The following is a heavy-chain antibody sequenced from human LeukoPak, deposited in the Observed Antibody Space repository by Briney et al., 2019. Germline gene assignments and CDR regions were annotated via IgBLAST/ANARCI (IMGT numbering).Heavy chain of an antibody. J-gene: IGHJ4*02. Sequence: VGSLRLSCAASGFTFSSYAMSWVRQAPGKGLEWVSAISGSGGSTYYADSVKGRFTISRDNSKNTLYLQMNSLRAEDTAVYYCAKVLQAQSNGLLNILWWLHWGQGTLVTVSS. CDR3: AKVLQAQSNGLLNILWWLH. V-gene: IGHV3-23*01. D-gene: IGHD3-10*01. CDR1: GFTFSSYA. CDR2: ISGSGGST.